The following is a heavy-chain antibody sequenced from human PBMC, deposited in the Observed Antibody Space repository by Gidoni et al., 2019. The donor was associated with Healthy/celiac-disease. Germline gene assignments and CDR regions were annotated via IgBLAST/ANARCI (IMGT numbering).Heavy chain of an antibody. Sequence: QVPLGGSWGGVVQPGTSLRLTLPASAFTVISYAMHWLRQAPAQGLGWVDVLSYDVRNKYYADSGRVRFTMSRDNSKNTLYLQMNSLIAEDTAVYYCANNDRRGSYYSAVGYWGQGTLVTVSS. CDR1: AFTVISYA. CDR3: ANNDRRGSYYSAVGY. V-gene: IGHV3-30*04. CDR2: LSYDVRNK. D-gene: IGHD1-26*01. J-gene: IGHJ4*02.